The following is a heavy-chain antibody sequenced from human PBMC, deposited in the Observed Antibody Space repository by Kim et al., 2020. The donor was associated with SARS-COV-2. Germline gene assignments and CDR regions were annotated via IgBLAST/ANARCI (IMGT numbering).Heavy chain of an antibody. Sequence: SETLSLTCAVYGGSFSGYYWSWIRQPPGKGLEWIGEINHSGSTNYNPSLKSRVTISVDTSKNQFSLKLSSVTAADTAVYYCARGSRGWRGASGYWGQGTLVTVSS. CDR1: GGSFSGYY. CDR2: INHSGST. V-gene: IGHV4-34*01. D-gene: IGHD1-26*01. CDR3: ARGSRGWRGASGY. J-gene: IGHJ4*02.